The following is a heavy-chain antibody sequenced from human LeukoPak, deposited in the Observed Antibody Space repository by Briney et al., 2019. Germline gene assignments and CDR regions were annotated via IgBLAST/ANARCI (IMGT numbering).Heavy chain of an antibody. D-gene: IGHD3-9*01. J-gene: IGHJ6*03. CDR3: ARGAGHYDILTGYRNYYYMDV. CDR2: IYSGGST. CDR1: GFTVSSNY. Sequence: PGGSLRLSCAASGFTVSSNYMSWVRQAPGKGLEWVSVIYSGGSTYYADSVKGRFTISRDNSKNTLYLQMNSLRAEDTAVYYFARGAGHYDILTGYRNYYYMDVWGKGTTVTISS. V-gene: IGHV3-53*01.